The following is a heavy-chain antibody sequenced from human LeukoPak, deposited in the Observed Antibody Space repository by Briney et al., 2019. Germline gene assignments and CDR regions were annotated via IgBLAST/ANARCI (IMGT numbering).Heavy chain of an antibody. D-gene: IGHD3-10*01. V-gene: IGHV3-21*01. Sequence: GGSLRLSCAASGFTFSSYSMNWVRQAPGKGLEWVSSISSSSSYIFYADSVKGRFTISSDNAKKSLYLQMTSLRAEDTAVYYCARGSADAFDIWGQGTMVTVSS. CDR2: ISSSSSYI. J-gene: IGHJ3*02. CDR1: GFTFSSYS. CDR3: ARGSADAFDI.